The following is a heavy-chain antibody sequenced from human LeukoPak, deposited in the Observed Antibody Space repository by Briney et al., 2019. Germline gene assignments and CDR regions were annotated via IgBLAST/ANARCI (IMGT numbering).Heavy chain of an antibody. D-gene: IGHD3-22*01. V-gene: IGHV1-69*13. CDR1: GYTFTSYY. Sequence: GASVKVSCKASGYTFTSYYIHWVRQAPGQGLEWMGGIIPIFGTANYAQKFQGRVTITADESTSTAYMELSSLRSEDTAVYYCARGADSSGQRDYYYYYGMDVWGQGTTVTVSS. J-gene: IGHJ6*02. CDR3: ARGADSSGQRDYYYYYGMDV. CDR2: IIPIFGTA.